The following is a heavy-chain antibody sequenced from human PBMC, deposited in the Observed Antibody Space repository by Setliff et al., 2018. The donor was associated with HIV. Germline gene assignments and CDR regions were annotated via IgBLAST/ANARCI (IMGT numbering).Heavy chain of an antibody. J-gene: IGHJ4*02. CDR3: AKQLSNSLDH. CDR2: ISPQNGDR. CDR1: GYIFTDYF. V-gene: IGHV1-2*02. Sequence: GASVKVSCKASGYIFTDYFIHWVRQAPGQGLEWMGWISPQNGDRKIPPRFRGRVTMTRDTSISTAYMELTGLTSDDPAVYFCAKQLSNSLDHWGQGTPVTVSS. D-gene: IGHD6-6*01.